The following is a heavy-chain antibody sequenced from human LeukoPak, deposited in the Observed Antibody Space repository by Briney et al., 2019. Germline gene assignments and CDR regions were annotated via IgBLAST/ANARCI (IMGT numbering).Heavy chain of an antibody. Sequence: LSGGSLRLSCAASGFTFSSYWMHWVRQPPGKGLVWVSRTNSDGSSTFYADSVKGRFTISSDNAKNTLYLQMNSLRAEDTAVYYCARGAPKWFLGPVDYWGQGTLVTVSS. J-gene: IGHJ4*02. D-gene: IGHD3-22*01. CDR3: ARGAPKWFLGPVDY. CDR2: TNSDGSST. V-gene: IGHV3-74*01. CDR1: GFTFSSYW.